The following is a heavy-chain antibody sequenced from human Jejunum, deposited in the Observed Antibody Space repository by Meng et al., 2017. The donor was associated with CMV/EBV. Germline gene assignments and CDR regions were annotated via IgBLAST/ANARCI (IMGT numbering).Heavy chain of an antibody. V-gene: IGHV4-34*01. CDR3: AVGYGSGSNNWFDP. CDR2: INHSGST. D-gene: IGHD3-10*01. J-gene: IGHJ5*02. Sequence: LQQWDAGLLKPLASLALTCAVIGWSFPGYSWNSIRQPPGKGLEWIGEINHSGSTNYNPSLKSRVTISVDTSKNQFSLKLSSVTAADTAVYYCAVGYGSGSNNWFDPWGQGTLVTVSS. CDR1: GWSFPGYS.